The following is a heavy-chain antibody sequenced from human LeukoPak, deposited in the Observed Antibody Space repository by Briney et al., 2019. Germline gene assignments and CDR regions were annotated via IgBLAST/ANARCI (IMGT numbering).Heavy chain of an antibody. CDR1: GYTFTGYY. Sequence: ASVKVSCKASGYTFTGYYMHWVRQAPGQGLEWMGWINPNSGATNYAQKLQGRVTMTTDTSTSTAYMELRSLRSDDTAVYYCARHSNRAVAGARDAFDIWGQGTMVTVSS. D-gene: IGHD6-19*01. V-gene: IGHV1-2*02. CDR2: INPNSGAT. J-gene: IGHJ3*02. CDR3: ARHSNRAVAGARDAFDI.